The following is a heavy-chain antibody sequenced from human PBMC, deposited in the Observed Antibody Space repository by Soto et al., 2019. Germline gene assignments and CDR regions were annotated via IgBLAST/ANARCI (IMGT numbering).Heavy chain of an antibody. CDR3: APGRISYYYDSSGTPEIDY. V-gene: IGHV3-23*01. D-gene: IGHD3-22*01. CDR1: GFTFSSYA. Sequence: PWGSLRLSCAASGFTFSSYAMSWVRQAPGKGLEWVSAISGSGGSTYYADSVKGRFTISRDNSKNTLYLQMNSLRAEDTAVYYCAPGRISYYYDSSGTPEIDYWGQGTLVTVSS. J-gene: IGHJ4*02. CDR2: ISGSGGST.